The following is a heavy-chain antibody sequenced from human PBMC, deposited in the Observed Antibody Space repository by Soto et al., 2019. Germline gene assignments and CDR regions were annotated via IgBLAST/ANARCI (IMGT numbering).Heavy chain of an antibody. CDR3: ARGVRGHYGKDV. CDR2: INGDGTTT. Sequence: EVQLVESGGGLVQPGGSLRLSCAASGFTFNNYWIHWVGQAPGKGPMWVSRINGDGTTTNYADSVKGRFAISRDNAKNTVYLIMNSLRAEDTALYYCARGVRGHYGKDVWGQGTTVTVSS. J-gene: IGHJ6*02. D-gene: IGHD3-10*01. V-gene: IGHV3-74*01. CDR1: GFTFNNYW.